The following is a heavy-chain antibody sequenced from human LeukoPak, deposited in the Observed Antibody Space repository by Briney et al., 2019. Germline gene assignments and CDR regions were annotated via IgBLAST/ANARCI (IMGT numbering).Heavy chain of an antibody. CDR1: GFTFSSYS. CDR2: ISGSGGST. Sequence: GGSLRLSCAASGFTFSSYSMNWVRQAPGKGLEWVSAISGSGGSTYYADSVKGRFTISRDNSKNTLYLQMNSLRAEDTAVYYCAKDRDYGDYGLFDYWGQGTLVTVSS. D-gene: IGHD4-17*01. V-gene: IGHV3-23*01. CDR3: AKDRDYGDYGLFDY. J-gene: IGHJ4*02.